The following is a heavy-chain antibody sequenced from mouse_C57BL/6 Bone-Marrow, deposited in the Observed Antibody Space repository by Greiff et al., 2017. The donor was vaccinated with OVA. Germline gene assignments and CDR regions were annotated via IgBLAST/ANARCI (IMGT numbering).Heavy chain of an antibody. CDR2: IYPRSGNT. V-gene: IGHV1-81*01. D-gene: IGHD3-1*01. CDR3: ARSGDLWGY. Sequence: VKLQESGAELARPGASVKLSCKASGYTFTSYGISWVKQRTGQGLEWIGEIYPRSGNTYYNEKFKGKATLTADKSSSTAYMELRSLKSEDSAVYFCARSGDLWGYWGQGTTLTVSS. CDR1: GYTFTSYG. J-gene: IGHJ2*01.